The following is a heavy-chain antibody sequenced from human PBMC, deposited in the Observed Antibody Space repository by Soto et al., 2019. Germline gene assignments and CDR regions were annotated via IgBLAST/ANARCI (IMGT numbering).Heavy chain of an antibody. CDR1: GFTFSDYY. V-gene: IGHV3-11*06. Sequence: SGGSLRLSCAASGFTFSDYYMSWIRQAPGKGLEWVSYISSSSSYTNYADSVKARFTISRDNAKNSLYLQMNSLRAENTAVYYCARHSRSYGGNSGDNWFDPWGQGTLVTVSS. CDR3: ARHSRSYGGNSGDNWFDP. J-gene: IGHJ5*02. CDR2: ISSSSSYT. D-gene: IGHD4-17*01.